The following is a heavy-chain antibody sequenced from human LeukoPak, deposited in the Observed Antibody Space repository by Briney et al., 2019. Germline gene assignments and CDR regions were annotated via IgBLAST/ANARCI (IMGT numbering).Heavy chain of an antibody. CDR1: GFTFSSYG. CDR3: AKDRGMVRGVRSYFDY. J-gene: IGHJ4*02. D-gene: IGHD3-10*01. V-gene: IGHV3-30*02. CDR2: IRYDGSNK. Sequence: GGSLRLSCAASGFTFSSYGMHWVRQAPGKGLEWVAFIRYDGSNKYYADSVKGRFTISRDNSKNTLYLQMNSLRAEDTAVYYCAKDRGMVRGVRSYFDYWGQGTLVTVSS.